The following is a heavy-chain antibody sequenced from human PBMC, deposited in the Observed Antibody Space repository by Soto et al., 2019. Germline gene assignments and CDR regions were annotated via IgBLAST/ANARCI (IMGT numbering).Heavy chain of an antibody. J-gene: IGHJ6*02. CDR3: AREIYGSGSYRASYYCYGMDV. D-gene: IGHD3-10*01. Sequence: SVKVSCKASGGTFSSCAISWVRQAPGQGLEWMGGIIPIFGTANYAQKFQGRVTITADESTSTAYMELSSLRSEDTAVYYCAREIYGSGSYRASYYCYGMDVWGQGTTVTVSS. CDR1: GGTFSSCA. CDR2: IIPIFGTA. V-gene: IGHV1-69*13.